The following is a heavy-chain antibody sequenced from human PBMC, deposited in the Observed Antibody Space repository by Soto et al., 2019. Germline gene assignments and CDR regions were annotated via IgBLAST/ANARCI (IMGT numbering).Heavy chain of an antibody. CDR1: GYSFTSYW. D-gene: IGHD3-3*01. CDR3: ASAIFGVAQNWFDP. J-gene: IGHJ5*02. Sequence: PGESLKISCKGSGYSFTSYWISWVRQMPGKGLEWMGRIDPSDSYTNYSPSFQGHVTISAGKSISTAYLQWSSLKASDTAMYYCASAIFGVAQNWFDPRGQGTLVTVSS. CDR2: IDPSDSYT. V-gene: IGHV5-10-1*01.